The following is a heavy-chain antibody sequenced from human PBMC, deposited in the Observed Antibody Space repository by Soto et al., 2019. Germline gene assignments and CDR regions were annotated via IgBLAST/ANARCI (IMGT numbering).Heavy chain of an antibody. CDR1: GGSFSGYY. CDR3: AKTRATPASRNLDY. D-gene: IGHD1-1*01. V-gene: IGHV4-34*01. J-gene: IGHJ4*02. Sequence: PSETLSLTCAVYGGSFSGYYWSWVRQSPGKGLEWIGEINPTGGTNYNPSLKSRVTISVDTSKDQFSLQLSSVTAADTAVYYCAKTRATPASRNLDYWGQGTLVTVYS. CDR2: INPTGGT.